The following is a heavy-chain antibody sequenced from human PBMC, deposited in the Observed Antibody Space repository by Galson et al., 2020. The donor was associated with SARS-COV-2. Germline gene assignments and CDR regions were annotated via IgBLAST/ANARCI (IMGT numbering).Heavy chain of an antibody. J-gene: IGHJ3*02. Sequence: SETLSLTCAVYGGSFSGYYWSWIRQPPGKGLEWIGEINHSGSTNYNPSLKSRVTISVDTSKNQFSLKLSSVTAADTAVYYCARGRSGYYDSSGYYSDAFDIWGQGTMVTVSS. V-gene: IGHV4-34*01. CDR2: INHSGST. D-gene: IGHD3-22*01. CDR1: GGSFSGYY. CDR3: ARGRSGYYDSSGYYSDAFDI.